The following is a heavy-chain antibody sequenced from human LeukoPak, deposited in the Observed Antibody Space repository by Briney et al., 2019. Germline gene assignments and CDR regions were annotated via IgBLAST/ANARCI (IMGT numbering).Heavy chain of an antibody. CDR1: GYTFTGYY. CDR2: INPNSGGT. Sequence: ASVKVSCKASGYTFTGYYMHWVRQAPGQGLEWMGRINPNSGGTNYAQKFRGRVTLTRDTSFSTAYMELSRLRSDDTAVYYCARAYSSGSHDYWGQGTLVTVSS. D-gene: IGHD6-19*01. CDR3: ARAYSSGSHDY. J-gene: IGHJ4*02. V-gene: IGHV1-2*06.